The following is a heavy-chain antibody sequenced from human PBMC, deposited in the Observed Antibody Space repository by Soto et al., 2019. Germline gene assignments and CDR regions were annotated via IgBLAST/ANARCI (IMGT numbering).Heavy chain of an antibody. D-gene: IGHD3-3*01. CDR1: GFTVSSNY. CDR3: ARGARVTIFGVVSPYYYYGMDV. V-gene: IGHV3-53*02. Sequence: EVQLVETGGGLIQPGGSLRLSCAASGFTVSSNYMSWVRQAPGKGLEWVSVIYSGGSTYYADSVKGRFTISRDNSKNTLYLQMKSRRSEDTAVYYCARGARVTIFGVVSPYYYYGMDVWGQGTTVTVSS. J-gene: IGHJ6*02. CDR2: IYSGGST.